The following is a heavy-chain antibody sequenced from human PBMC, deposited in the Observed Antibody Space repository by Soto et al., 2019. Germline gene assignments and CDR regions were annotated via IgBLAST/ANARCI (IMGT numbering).Heavy chain of an antibody. CDR3: ARGDSTDCSIGVCSFFYNHDMDV. D-gene: IGHD2-8*01. CDR2: INPKSGGT. V-gene: IGHV1-2*04. Sequence: KVSCKASGYSFTDYHIHWVRQAPGQGLEWLGRINPKSGGTSTAQKFQGWVTMTTDTSISTASMELTRLTSDDTAIYYCARGDSTDCSIGVCSFFYNHDMDVWGQGTTVTVSS. CDR1: GYSFTDYH. J-gene: IGHJ6*02.